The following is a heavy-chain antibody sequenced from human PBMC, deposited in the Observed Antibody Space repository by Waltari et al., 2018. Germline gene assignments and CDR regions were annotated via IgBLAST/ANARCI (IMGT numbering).Heavy chain of an antibody. CDR2: IIPIFGTA. D-gene: IGHD3-3*01. CDR1: GGTFSSYA. CDR3: ARERYDFWRVTLSFFDY. V-gene: IGHV1-69*13. J-gene: IGHJ4*02. Sequence: QVQLVQSGAEVKKPWSSVKVSCKASGGTFSSYAISWVRQAPGQGLEWMGRIIPIFGTANYAQKFQGRVTITADKSTSTAYMELSSLRSEDTAVYYCARERYDFWRVTLSFFDYWGQGTLVTVSS.